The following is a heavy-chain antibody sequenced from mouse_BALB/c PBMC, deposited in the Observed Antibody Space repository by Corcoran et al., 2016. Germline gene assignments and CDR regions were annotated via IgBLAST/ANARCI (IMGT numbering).Heavy chain of an antibody. CDR2: ISCYNGAT. V-gene: IGHV1S34*01. CDR1: GYSFTGYY. D-gene: IGHD1-1*01. Sequence: LVKTGASVKISCKASGYSFTGYYMHWVKQSHGKSLEWIGYISCYNGATSYNQKFKGKATFTVDTSSSTAYMQFNSLTSEDSTVYYCARYHYGSSPEGFDVWGAGTTVTVSS. CDR3: ARYHYGSSPEGFDV. J-gene: IGHJ1*01.